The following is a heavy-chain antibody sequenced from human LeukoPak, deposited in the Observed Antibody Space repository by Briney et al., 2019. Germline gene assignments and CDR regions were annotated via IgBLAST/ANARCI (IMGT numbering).Heavy chain of an antibody. D-gene: IGHD3-22*01. CDR3: AGPPLDYYDSSPFGYYYMDV. J-gene: IGHJ6*03. CDR2: ISSSGSTI. CDR1: GFTFSDYY. Sequence: GGSLRLSCAASGFTFSDYYMSWIRQAPGKGLEWVSYISSSGSTIYYADSVKGRFTISRDNAKNSLYLQMNSLRAEDTAVYYCAGPPLDYYDSSPFGYYYMDVWGKGTTVTVSS. V-gene: IGHV3-11*04.